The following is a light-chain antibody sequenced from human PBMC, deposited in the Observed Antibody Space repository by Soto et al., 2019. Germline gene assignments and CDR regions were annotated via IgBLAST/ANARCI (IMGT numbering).Light chain of an antibody. CDR3: QQRSKSWT. J-gene: IGKJ1*01. CDR1: QSVSRY. CDR2: DAS. Sequence: EIVLTQSPATLSLSPGESATLSCRASQSVSRYLAWYQQKPGQTPRLLIYDASNRATGIPARFNGSGSGTDFTLTISSLEPEDFAVYSCQQRSKSWTFGQGTKVDIK. V-gene: IGKV3-11*01.